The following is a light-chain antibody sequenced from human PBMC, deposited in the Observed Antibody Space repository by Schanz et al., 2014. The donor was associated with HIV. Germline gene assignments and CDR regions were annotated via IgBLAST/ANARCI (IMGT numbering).Light chain of an antibody. Sequence: QSALTQPASVSGSPGQSITISCTGTNSDVGGYDYVSWYQQHPGKAPRLIIYEVSKRPSGVPDRFSGSKSGNTASLTVSGLQVEDEADYYCSSFAGNNNLVFGGGTKLTVL. V-gene: IGLV2-8*01. CDR2: EVS. CDR3: SSFAGNNNLV. CDR1: NSDVGGYDY. J-gene: IGLJ3*02.